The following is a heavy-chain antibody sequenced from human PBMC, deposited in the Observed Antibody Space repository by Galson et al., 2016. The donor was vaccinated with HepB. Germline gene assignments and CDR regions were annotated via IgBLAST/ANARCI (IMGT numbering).Heavy chain of an antibody. D-gene: IGHD6-25*01. J-gene: IGHJ4*02. CDR3: ARQYRGGPSDY. V-gene: IGHV4-4*02. Sequence: SETLSLTCAVSGGSISSDDWWSWVRQPPGQGLEWIGQIFHGGRVNYTPSLASRVTISIDTSNNYFSLRLTSVTAADTALYYCARQYRGGPSDYWGQGTLVMVSS. CDR2: IFHGGRV. CDR1: GGSISSDDW.